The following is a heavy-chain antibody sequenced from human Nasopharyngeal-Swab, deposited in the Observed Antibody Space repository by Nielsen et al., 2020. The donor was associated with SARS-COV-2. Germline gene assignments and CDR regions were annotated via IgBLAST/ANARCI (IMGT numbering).Heavy chain of an antibody. J-gene: IGHJ4*02. CDR1: GFTFSSYE. CDR2: ISSSGSTI. Sequence: GGSLRLSCAASGFTFSSYEMNCVRQAPGKGLEWVSYISSSGSTIYYADSVKGRFTISRDNAKNSLYLQMNSLRAEDTAVYYCARDKPGITIFGVVIGPFDYWGQGTLVTVSS. CDR3: ARDKPGITIFGVVIGPFDY. D-gene: IGHD3-3*01. V-gene: IGHV3-48*03.